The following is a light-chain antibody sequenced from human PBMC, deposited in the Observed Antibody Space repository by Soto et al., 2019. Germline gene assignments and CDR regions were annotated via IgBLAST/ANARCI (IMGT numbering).Light chain of an antibody. CDR3: QQYDNWPHT. Sequence: EMVMTQSPATLSVSPGERATLSCRASPNLSRNLAWYKQQPGQAPRLLIYGASTRATGITSRFSGSGSGTDFTLTISSLQSEDFSVYYCQQYDNWPHTFGQGTKLEIK. J-gene: IGKJ2*01. V-gene: IGKV3-15*01. CDR1: PNLSRN. CDR2: GAS.